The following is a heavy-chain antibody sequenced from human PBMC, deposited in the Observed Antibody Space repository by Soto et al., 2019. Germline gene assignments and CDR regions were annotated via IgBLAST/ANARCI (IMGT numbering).Heavy chain of an antibody. CDR3: NTSTVEYYYYYYGMDV. J-gene: IGHJ6*02. Sequence: LRLSCAASGFTFSSSEMYWVRQAPGKGLEWISYIHPGGQTIFYAESVKGRFTISRDNAKHSVYLQMNSLRAEDTAVYYCNTSTVEYYYYYYGMDVWGQGTTVTVSS. CDR1: GFTFSSSE. D-gene: IGHD4-4*01. CDR2: IHPGGQTI. V-gene: IGHV3-48*03.